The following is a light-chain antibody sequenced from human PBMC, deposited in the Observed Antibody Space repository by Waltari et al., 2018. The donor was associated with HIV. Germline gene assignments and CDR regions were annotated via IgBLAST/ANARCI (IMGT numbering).Light chain of an antibody. CDR1: SSDVGGYNY. CDR3: CSYAGSSPYV. CDR2: DVS. J-gene: IGLJ1*01. Sequence: QSALTQPASVSGSPGQSITISCTGTSSDVGGYNYVSWYQQHPGKAPKLMIYDVSKRPSGVSNRFSGSKSGNTASLTISGLQAEDEADYYCCSYAGSSPYVFGTGTKVTVL. V-gene: IGLV2-23*02.